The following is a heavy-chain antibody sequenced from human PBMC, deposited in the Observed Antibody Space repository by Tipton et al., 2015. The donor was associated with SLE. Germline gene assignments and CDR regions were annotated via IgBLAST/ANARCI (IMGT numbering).Heavy chain of an antibody. V-gene: IGHV4-38-2*01. D-gene: IGHD3-10*01. J-gene: IGHJ4*02. Sequence: LRLSCAVSGYSISSGYYWGWIRQPPGKGLEWIGSIYHSGSTYYNPSLKSRVTISVDTSKNQFSLKLSSVTAADTAVYYCAGVNYGYYYFDYWGQGTLVTVSS. CDR2: IYHSGST. CDR3: AGVNYGYYYFDY. CDR1: GYSISSGYY.